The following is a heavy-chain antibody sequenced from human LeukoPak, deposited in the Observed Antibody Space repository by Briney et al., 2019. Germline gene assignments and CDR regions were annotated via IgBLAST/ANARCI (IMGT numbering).Heavy chain of an antibody. D-gene: IGHD3-10*01. CDR1: DGSISSTDYY. CDR2: VHYSGRT. CDR3: ARHTRTSYFSPGSYFDY. J-gene: IGHJ4*02. Sequence: PSETLSLTCTASDGSISSTDYYWGWIRQPPGKGLEWIGSVHYSGRTSYNPSLKSRVTISVDTSKNQFSLNLSSLTAADTALYYCARHTRTSYFSPGSYFDYWGQGTLVTVSS. V-gene: IGHV4-39*01.